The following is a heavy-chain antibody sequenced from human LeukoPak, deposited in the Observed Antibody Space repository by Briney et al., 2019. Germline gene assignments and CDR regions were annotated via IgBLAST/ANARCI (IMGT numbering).Heavy chain of an antibody. D-gene: IGHD2-8*01. CDR3: AAGWLYCTNGVCYPSAAFDI. CDR2: MNPNSGNT. J-gene: IGHJ3*02. CDR1: GYTFTSYD. V-gene: IGHV1-8*01. Sequence: ASVKVSCKAPGYTFTSYDINWVRQATGQGLERMGWMNPNSGNTGYAQKFQGRVTITRDMSTSTAYMELSSLRSEDTAVYYCAAGWLYCTNGVCYPSAAFDIWGRGTMVTVSS.